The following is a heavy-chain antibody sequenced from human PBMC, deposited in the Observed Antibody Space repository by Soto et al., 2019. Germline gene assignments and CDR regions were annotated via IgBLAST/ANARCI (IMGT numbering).Heavy chain of an antibody. V-gene: IGHV4-31*03. CDR1: GGSISSGGYY. CDR2: IYYSGST. J-gene: IGHJ4*02. Sequence: QVQLQESGPGLVKPSQTLSLTCTVSGGSISSGGYYWSWIRQHPGKGLEWIGYIYYSGSTYYNSSLKRRVTTSVDTSKNQFSLKLSSVTAADTAVYYCARVWDSSGPNFDYWGQGTLVTVSS. D-gene: IGHD3-22*01. CDR3: ARVWDSSGPNFDY.